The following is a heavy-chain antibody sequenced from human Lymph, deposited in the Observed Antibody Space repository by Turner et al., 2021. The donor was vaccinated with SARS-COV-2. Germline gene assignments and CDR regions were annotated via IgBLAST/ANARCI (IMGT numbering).Heavy chain of an antibody. V-gene: IGHV3-23*01. CDR1: GVTFSSYG. CDR2: ISGSGAST. D-gene: IGHD2-15*01. J-gene: IGHJ5*02. CDR3: AKDGYDGIYCGGGSCDSGWFDP. Sequence: EVPLLESGGGSVQPAGPLRLSCAAPGVTFSSYGMSWVRQAPGKGLEWVSAISGSGASTYYADSVKDRCTISRDNSKNTLYLQMNSLRVKDTAVYYCAKDGYDGIYCGGGSCDSGWFDPWGQGTLVTVSS.